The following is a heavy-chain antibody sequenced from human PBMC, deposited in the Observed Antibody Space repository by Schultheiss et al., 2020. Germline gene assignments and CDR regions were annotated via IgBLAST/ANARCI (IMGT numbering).Heavy chain of an antibody. CDR3: ARGEGGVSADDPDY. V-gene: IGHV3-21*01. Sequence: GGSLRLSCAASGFTFSSYSMNWVRQAPGKGLEWVSSISSSSSYIYYADSVKGRFTISRDNAKNSLYLQMNSLRDEDTAVYYCARGEGGVSADDPDYWGQGTLVTVSS. D-gene: IGHD3-16*01. J-gene: IGHJ4*02. CDR1: GFTFSSYS. CDR2: ISSSSSYI.